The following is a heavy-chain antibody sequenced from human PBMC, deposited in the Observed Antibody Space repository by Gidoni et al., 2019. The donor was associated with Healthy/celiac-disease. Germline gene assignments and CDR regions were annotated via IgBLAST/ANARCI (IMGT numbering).Heavy chain of an antibody. CDR1: GGSFSGYY. V-gene: IGHV4-34*01. J-gene: IGHJ4*02. CDR2: INHSGST. Sequence: QVQLQQWGAGLLKPSETLSLTCAVYGGSFSGYYWSWIRQPPGKGLEWIGEINHSGSTNYNPSLKSRVTISVDTSKNQFSLKLSSVTAADTAVYYCASTIEYSSSAPQYYFDYWGQGTLVTVSS. D-gene: IGHD6-6*01. CDR3: ASTIEYSSSAPQYYFDY.